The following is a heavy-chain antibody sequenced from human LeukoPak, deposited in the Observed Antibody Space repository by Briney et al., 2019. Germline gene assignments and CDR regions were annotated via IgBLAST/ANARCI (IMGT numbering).Heavy chain of an antibody. J-gene: IGHJ4*02. V-gene: IGHV4-61*01. Sequence: SETLSLTCTVSSGSVSSGSYYWSWIRQPPGKGLEWIGYIYYSGSTNYNPSLKSRVTISVDTSKNQFSLKLSSVTAADTAVYYCARESSGWSAIDYWGQGTLVTVSS. CDR2: IYYSGST. D-gene: IGHD6-19*01. CDR3: ARESSGWSAIDY. CDR1: SGSVSSGSYY.